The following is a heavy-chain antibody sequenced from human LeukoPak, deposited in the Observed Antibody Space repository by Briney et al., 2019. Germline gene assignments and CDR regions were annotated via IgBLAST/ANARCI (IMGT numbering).Heavy chain of an antibody. Sequence: SETLSLTCTVSGGSISSSYWSWIRQPPGKGLEWIGYIDYSGNTNYNPSLKSRVTISVERSKNQFSLKLSPVTAADTAVYYCARATSYGDYVDYWGQGTLVTVSS. CDR2: IDYSGNT. CDR1: GGSISSSY. V-gene: IGHV4-59*08. D-gene: IGHD4-17*01. J-gene: IGHJ4*02. CDR3: ARATSYGDYVDY.